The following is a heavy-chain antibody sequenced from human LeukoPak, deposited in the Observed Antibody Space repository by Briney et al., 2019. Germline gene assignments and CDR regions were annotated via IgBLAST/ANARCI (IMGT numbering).Heavy chain of an antibody. CDR1: GFTFSSYG. Sequence: GGSLGLSCAASGFTFSSYGMHWVRQAPGKGLEWVAVISYDGSNKYYADSVKGRFTISRDNSKNTLYLQMNSLRAEDTAVYYCAREWDLLQEWGQGTLVTVSS. CDR2: ISYDGSNK. J-gene: IGHJ4*02. CDR3: AREWDLLQE. V-gene: IGHV3-30*03. D-gene: IGHD1-26*01.